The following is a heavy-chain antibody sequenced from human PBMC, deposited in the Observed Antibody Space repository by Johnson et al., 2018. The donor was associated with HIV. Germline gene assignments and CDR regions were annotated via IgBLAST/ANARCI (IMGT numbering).Heavy chain of an antibody. V-gene: IGHV3-66*02. CDR2: IYSCGSI. Sequence: EVQVVESGGGLVQPGGSLRLSCAASGFSVSSNYMSWVRQAPGKGLEWVSVIYSCGSIYYADSVKGRFTISRDYSKNTLYLQMNSLRAEDTAVYYCARLSWDSDAFDIWGQGTMVTVSS. J-gene: IGHJ3*02. CDR1: GFSVSSNY. D-gene: IGHD1-26*01. CDR3: ARLSWDSDAFDI.